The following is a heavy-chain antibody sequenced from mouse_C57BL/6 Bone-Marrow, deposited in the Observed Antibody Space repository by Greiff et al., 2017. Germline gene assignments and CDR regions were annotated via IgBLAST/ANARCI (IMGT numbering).Heavy chain of an antibody. CDR1: GYAFSSSW. CDR2: IYPGDGDT. D-gene: IGHD2-13*01. V-gene: IGHV1-82*01. Sequence: VQRVESGPELVKPGASVKISCKASGYAFSSSWMNWVKQRPGKGLEWIGRIYPGDGDTNYNGKFKGKATLTADKSSSTAYMQLSSLTSEDSAVYFCAREVTFDYWGQGTTLTVSS. CDR3: AREVTFDY. J-gene: IGHJ2*01.